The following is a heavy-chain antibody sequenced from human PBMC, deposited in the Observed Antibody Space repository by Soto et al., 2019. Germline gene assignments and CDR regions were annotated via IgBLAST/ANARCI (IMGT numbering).Heavy chain of an antibody. Sequence: KPSETLSLTCTVSGGSVCSGSYYCNWIRQPPGKGLEWIGYIYYSGSTNYNPSLKSRVTISLDTSKNQFSLKLSSVTAADTAVYYCARGRRYDFWSGSDRDDFDYWGQGTLVTVSS. CDR1: GGSVCSGSYY. CDR2: IYYSGST. J-gene: IGHJ4*02. D-gene: IGHD3-3*01. CDR3: ARGRRYDFWSGSDRDDFDY. V-gene: IGHV4-61*01.